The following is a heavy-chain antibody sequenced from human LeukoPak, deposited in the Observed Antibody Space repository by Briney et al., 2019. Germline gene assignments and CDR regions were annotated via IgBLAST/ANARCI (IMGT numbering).Heavy chain of an antibody. J-gene: IGHJ4*02. CDR3: ARDLTVTTSYFDY. D-gene: IGHD4-17*01. V-gene: IGHV3-21*01. CDR1: GFTFSSYG. Sequence: PGGSLRLSCAASGFTFSSYGMHWVRQAPGKGLEWVSSISSSSSYIYYADSVKGRFTISRDNAKNSLYLQMNSLRAEDTAVYYCARDLTVTTSYFDYWGQGTLVTVSS. CDR2: ISSSSSYI.